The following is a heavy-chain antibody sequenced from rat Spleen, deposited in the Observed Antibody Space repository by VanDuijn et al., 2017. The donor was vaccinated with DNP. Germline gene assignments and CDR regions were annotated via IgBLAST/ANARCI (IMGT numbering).Heavy chain of an antibody. J-gene: IGHJ3*01. D-gene: IGHD1-6*01. V-gene: IGHV2-6*01. CDR3: ASPGMYTTDPNWFAY. Sequence: QVQLKESGPGLVQPSQTLSLTCTVSGFSLTSYTVSWVRQPPGKGLEWIAAISSGGSTYYNSALKSRLSISRDTSKSQVFLKMNSLQTEDTAMYFCASPGMYTTDPNWFAYWGQGTLVTVSS. CDR1: GFSLTSYT. CDR2: ISSGGST.